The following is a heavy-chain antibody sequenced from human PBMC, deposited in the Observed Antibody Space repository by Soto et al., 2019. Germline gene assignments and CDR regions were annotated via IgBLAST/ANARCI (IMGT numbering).Heavy chain of an antibody. CDR2: GHDSGST. CDR3: ARNYRRGPPFNWFDS. CDR1: GGSVAASY. V-gene: IGHV4-59*02. D-gene: IGHD3-16*02. Sequence: QLLLQESGPGLVKPSETLSLICNVSGGSVAASYWSWIRQTPGHGLEWIGYGHDSGSTNYNPSLKSRVGISVDTSKNQVFMNLNLATTTDTAVYYCARNYRRGPPFNWFDSWGQGTLVTVSS. J-gene: IGHJ5*01.